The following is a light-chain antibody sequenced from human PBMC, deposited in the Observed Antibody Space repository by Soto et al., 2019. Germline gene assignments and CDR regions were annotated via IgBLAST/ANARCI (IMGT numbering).Light chain of an antibody. Sequence: QSALTQPASVSGSPGQSITISCTGTSSDVGAFTSVSWYQQHPGKAPKLIIYDIIHRPSGVSDRFSGSKSVNTASLTISGLQPEDEATYHCSSYSRSTTLVVFGGGTTVTVL. CDR1: SSDVGAFTS. V-gene: IGLV2-14*03. CDR3: SSYSRSTTLVV. CDR2: DII. J-gene: IGLJ2*01.